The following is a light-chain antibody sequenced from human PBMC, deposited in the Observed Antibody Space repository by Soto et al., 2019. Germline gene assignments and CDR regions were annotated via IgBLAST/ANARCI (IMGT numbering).Light chain of an antibody. V-gene: IGKV3-20*01. CDR1: QSVSSSY. CDR3: QRYGSSPPVT. Sequence: EIVLTQSPGTLSLSPGERATLSCRASQSVSSSYLAWYQQKPGQAPRLLIYGASGRATGIPDRFSGSGSGTGFTLTISRLEPEDFGVYYCQRYGSSPPVTFGQGTRLEIK. J-gene: IGKJ5*01. CDR2: GAS.